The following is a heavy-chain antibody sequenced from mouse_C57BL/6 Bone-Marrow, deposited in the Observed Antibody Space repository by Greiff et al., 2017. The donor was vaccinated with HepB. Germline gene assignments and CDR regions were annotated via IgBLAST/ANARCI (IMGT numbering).Heavy chain of an antibody. D-gene: IGHD2-1*01. CDR1: GYSITSGYD. CDR2: ISYSGST. V-gene: IGHV3-1*01. CDR3: AREGLWYYFDY. Sequence: EVKLMESGPGMVKPSQSLSLTCTVTGYSITSGYDWHWIRHFPGNKLEWMGYISYSGSTNYNPSLKSRISITHDTSKNHFFLKVKSVTTEDTATYDCAREGLWYYFDYWGQGTTRTVSS. J-gene: IGHJ2*01.